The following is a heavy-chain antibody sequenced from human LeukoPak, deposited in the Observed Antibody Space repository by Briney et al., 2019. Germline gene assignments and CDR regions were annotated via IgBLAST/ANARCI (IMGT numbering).Heavy chain of an antibody. CDR3: AKDDGGFTYYYDSSGYPVR. Sequence: PGGSLRLSCAASGFTFSTYAMNWVRQAPGKGLEWVSAISGSGGSTYYADSVKGRFTISRDNSKNTLYLQMNSLRAEDTAVYYCAKDDGGFTYYYDSSGYPVRWGQGTLVTVSS. V-gene: IGHV3-23*01. CDR1: GFTFSTYA. D-gene: IGHD3-22*01. J-gene: IGHJ4*02. CDR2: ISGSGGST.